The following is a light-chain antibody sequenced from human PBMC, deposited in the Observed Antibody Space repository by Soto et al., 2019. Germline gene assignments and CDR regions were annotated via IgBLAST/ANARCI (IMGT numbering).Light chain of an antibody. V-gene: IGLV2-8*01. Sequence: QSALTQPPSASGSPGQSVTISCTGTSSDVGGYNYVSWYQQHPDKAPKLIIFEVTKRPSGVPDRFSGSKSGNTASLTVSGLQAEYDADYYCSSYAGTNNWVFGGGTKVTVL. CDR2: EVT. CDR1: SSDVGGYNY. J-gene: IGLJ3*02. CDR3: SSYAGTNNWV.